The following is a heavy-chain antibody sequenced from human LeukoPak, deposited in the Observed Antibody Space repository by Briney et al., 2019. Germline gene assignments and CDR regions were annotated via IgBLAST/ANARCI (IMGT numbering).Heavy chain of an antibody. D-gene: IGHD6-13*01. Sequence: SETLSLTCAVYGGSFSGHYWSWIRQPPGKGLEWIGEINHSGSTNYNPSLKSRVTISVDTSKNQFSLKLSSVTAADTAVYYCARAAAAGGHYFDYWGQGTLVTVSS. CDR1: GGSFSGHY. CDR2: INHSGST. CDR3: ARAAAAGGHYFDY. J-gene: IGHJ4*02. V-gene: IGHV4-34*01.